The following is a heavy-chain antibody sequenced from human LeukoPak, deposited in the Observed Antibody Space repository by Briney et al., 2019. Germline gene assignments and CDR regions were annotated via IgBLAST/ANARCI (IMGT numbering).Heavy chain of an antibody. D-gene: IGHD6-6*01. V-gene: IGHV3-7*01. Sequence: GGSLRLSCAASGFTFTIYWMSWVRQAPGKGLEWVGNIKQDGSEKYYVDSVEVRFTISRDNAKNSLSLQMNSLRGEDTAVYYCVRALGSSSADYWGQGTLVTVSS. CDR3: VRALGSSSADY. CDR2: IKQDGSEK. CDR1: GFTFTIYW. J-gene: IGHJ4*02.